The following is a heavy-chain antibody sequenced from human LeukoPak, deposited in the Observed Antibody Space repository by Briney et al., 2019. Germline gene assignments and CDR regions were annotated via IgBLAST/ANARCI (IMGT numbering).Heavy chain of an antibody. J-gene: IGHJ4*02. CDR2: ISVYNGNR. CDR1: GYTFTSYY. D-gene: IGHD1-26*01. CDR3: ARDRWELPPGQGGY. Sequence: GASVKVSCKASGYTFTSYYMHWVRQAPGQGLEWMGWISVYNGNRKFAPKFQGRLTMTADTGTSTAYMELSSLRSDDTAIYYCARDRWELPPGQGGYWGQGTLVTVSS. V-gene: IGHV1-18*04.